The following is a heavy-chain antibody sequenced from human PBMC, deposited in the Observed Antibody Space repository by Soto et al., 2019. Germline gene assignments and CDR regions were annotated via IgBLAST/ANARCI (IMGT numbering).Heavy chain of an antibody. J-gene: IGHJ4*02. Sequence: GASVKVSCKASGYTFTSYDINWVRQATGQGLEWMGWMSPNSGNTDYAQKFQGRVTMTRNTSISTAYLELSSLRSEDTAVYYCARGVEAGYDYWGQGTQVTVSS. CDR2: MSPNSGNT. D-gene: IGHD5-12*01. CDR1: GYTFTSYD. CDR3: ARGVEAGYDY. V-gene: IGHV1-8*01.